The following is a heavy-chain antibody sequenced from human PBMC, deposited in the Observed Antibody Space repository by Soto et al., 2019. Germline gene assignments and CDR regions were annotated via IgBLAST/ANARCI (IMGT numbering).Heavy chain of an antibody. D-gene: IGHD3-10*01. CDR2: IYYSGST. V-gene: IGHV4-59*01. J-gene: IGHJ5*02. Sequence: PSETVSLTCTVSGGSISSYYWSWIRQPPGKGLEWIGYIYYSGSTNYNPSLKSRVTISVDTSKNQFSLKLSSVTAADTAVYYCARVGITMVRGATNWFDPWGQGTLVTVS. CDR1: GGSISSYY. CDR3: ARVGITMVRGATNWFDP.